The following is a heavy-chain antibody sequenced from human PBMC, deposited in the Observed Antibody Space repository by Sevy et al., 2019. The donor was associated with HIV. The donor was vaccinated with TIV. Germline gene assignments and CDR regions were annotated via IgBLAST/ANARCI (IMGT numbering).Heavy chain of an antibody. D-gene: IGHD3-22*01. J-gene: IGHJ4*02. Sequence: GGYLRLSCAASRFIFSSYAMHWVRQAPGKGLEWVAAISYDGNNKYYADAVKGRFTISRDNSKNTLYLQMNSLRAEDTAVYYCAKDQDYYDSSGSTLNYWGQGTLVTVSS. CDR2: ISYDGNNK. V-gene: IGHV3-30*18. CDR3: AKDQDYYDSSGSTLNY. CDR1: RFIFSSYA.